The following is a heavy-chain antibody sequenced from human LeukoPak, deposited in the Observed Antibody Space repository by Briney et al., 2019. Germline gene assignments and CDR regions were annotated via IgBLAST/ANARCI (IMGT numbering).Heavy chain of an antibody. J-gene: IGHJ4*02. V-gene: IGHV3-30*02. CDR1: GFTFSSYG. CDR2: IRYDGSNK. Sequence: PGGSLRLSCAASGFTFSSYGMQWVRQAPGKGLEGVAFIRYDGSNKYYADSVKGRFTISRDNSKNTLYLQMNSLRAEDTAVYYCARDGRFLWWLPPDYWGQGTLVTVSS. CDR3: ARDGRFLWWLPPDY. D-gene: IGHD3-3*01.